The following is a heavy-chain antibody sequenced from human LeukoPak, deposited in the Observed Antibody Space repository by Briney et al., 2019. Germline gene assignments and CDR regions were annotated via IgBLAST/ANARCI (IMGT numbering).Heavy chain of an antibody. V-gene: IGHV1-46*01. D-gene: IGHD4-17*01. CDR2: INPSGGST. CDR1: GYTVSRYL. Sequence: ASVKVSCKAAGYTVSRYLMHLVLQSPRQGLDWMGIINPSGGSTSYAQKFQGRVTMTRDTSTSTVYMELSSLRSEDTAVYYCARDSADYGDYDYWGQGTLVTVSS. CDR3: ARDSADYGDYDY. J-gene: IGHJ4*02.